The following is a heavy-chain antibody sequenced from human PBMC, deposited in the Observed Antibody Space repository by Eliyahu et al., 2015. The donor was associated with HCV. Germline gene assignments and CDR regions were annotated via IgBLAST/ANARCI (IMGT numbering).Heavy chain of an antibody. CDR2: IYISGST. V-gene: IGHV4-4*07. CDR1: GASITNYY. CDR3: ATEKV. J-gene: IGHJ6*02. Sequence: QVQLQESGPTLVKPSETLSLTCSVSGASITNYYWNWIRQPAGKGLEWIGHIYISGSTNYNPSLKSRVTMSVDRSKNQFSLSLRSVTAADTAVYYCATEKVWGQGTTVTVSS.